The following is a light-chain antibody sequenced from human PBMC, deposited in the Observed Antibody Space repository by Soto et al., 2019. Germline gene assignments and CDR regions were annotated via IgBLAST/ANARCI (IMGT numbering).Light chain of an antibody. CDR2: GAS. J-gene: IGKJ1*01. CDR3: QPSNLWPR. V-gene: IGKV3-15*01. CDR1: QSVSSN. Sequence: GRTQKKATLSVSPGERATLSCRASQSVSSNLAWYQQKPGQAPRLLIYGASTRATGIPARFSGSGSGTEFTLTISSLQSEDFAVYCCQPSNLWPRFGQG.